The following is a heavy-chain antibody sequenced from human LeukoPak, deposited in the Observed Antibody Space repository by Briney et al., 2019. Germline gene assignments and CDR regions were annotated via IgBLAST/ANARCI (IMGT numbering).Heavy chain of an antibody. V-gene: IGHV3-30*03. J-gene: IGHJ4*02. CDR3: ARLQYDSSGYYYVGFDY. CDR1: GFTFSSYG. CDR2: ISFDGSSK. D-gene: IGHD3-22*01. Sequence: GGSLRLSCAASGFTFSSYGMHWVRQAPGKGLEWVAVISFDGSSKDYAESVKGRFTISRDNSKNTLYLQMNSLRSDDTAVYYCARLQYDSSGYYYVGFDYWGPGTLVTVSS.